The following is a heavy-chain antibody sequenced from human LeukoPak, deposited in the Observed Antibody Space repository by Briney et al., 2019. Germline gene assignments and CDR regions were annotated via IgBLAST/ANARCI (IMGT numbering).Heavy chain of an antibody. CDR3: ARDLYDILTGYSVPRDAFDY. J-gene: IGHJ4*02. CDR2: ISYDGSNK. D-gene: IGHD3-9*01. CDR1: GFTFSSYA. V-gene: IGHV3-30-3*01. Sequence: GRSLRLSCAASGFTFSSYAMHWVRQAPGKGLEWVAVISYDGSNKYYADSVKGRFTISRDNSKNTLYLQMNSLRAEDTAVYYCARDLYDILTGYSVPRDAFDYWGQGTLVTVSS.